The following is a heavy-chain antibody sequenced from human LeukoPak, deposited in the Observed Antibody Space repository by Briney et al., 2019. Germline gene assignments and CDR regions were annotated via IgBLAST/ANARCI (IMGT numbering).Heavy chain of an antibody. CDR2: INPNSGGT. V-gene: IGHV1-2*02. CDR3: ARDRDSSGWYFYYYYYMDV. Sequence: EASVKVPCKASGYTFTGYYMHWVRQAPGQGLEWMGWINPNSGGTNYAQKFQGRVTMTRDTSISTAYMELSRLRSDDTAVYYCARDRDSSGWYFYYYYYMDVWGKGTTVTVSS. CDR1: GYTFTGYY. J-gene: IGHJ6*03. D-gene: IGHD6-19*01.